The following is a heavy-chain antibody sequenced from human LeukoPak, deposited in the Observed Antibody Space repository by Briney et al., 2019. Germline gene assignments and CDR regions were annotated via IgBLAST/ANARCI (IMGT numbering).Heavy chain of an antibody. D-gene: IGHD3-22*01. CDR1: GYTFTSYG. V-gene: IGHV1-18*01. J-gene: IGHJ3*02. CDR2: ISAYNGNT. Sequence: ASVKVSCKASGYTFTSYGISWVRQAPGQGLEWMGWISAYNGNTNYAQKFQGRVTITADKSTSTAYMELSSLRSEDTAVYYCGSSSGYSGGDAFDIWGQGTMVTVSS. CDR3: GSSSGYSGGDAFDI.